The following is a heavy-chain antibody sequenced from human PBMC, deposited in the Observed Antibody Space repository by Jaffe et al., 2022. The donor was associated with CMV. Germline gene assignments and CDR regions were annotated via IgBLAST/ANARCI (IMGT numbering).Heavy chain of an antibody. CDR3: GRDFGTYRPYGGNCGH. V-gene: IGHV3-21*02. CDR1: GFTFSSYS. CDR2: VSGDSNYI. Sequence: EVQLVESGGGLVKPGGSLRLSCAASGFTFSSYSMNWVRQAPGKGLEWVSSVSGDSNYIYYADSVKGRFTISRDNAKNSLDLQMNSLRADDTAVYYCGRDFGTYRPYGGNCGHWGQGTLVNVSS. J-gene: IGHJ4*02. D-gene: IGHD2-15*01.